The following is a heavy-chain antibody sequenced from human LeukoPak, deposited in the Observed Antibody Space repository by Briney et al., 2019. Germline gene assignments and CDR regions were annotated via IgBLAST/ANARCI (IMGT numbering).Heavy chain of an antibody. CDR3: ARGTGGYQLLLYY. J-gene: IGHJ4*02. D-gene: IGHD2-2*01. V-gene: IGHV4-38-2*01. CDR2: IYHSGST. CDR1: GYSISSGYY. Sequence: SETLSLTCAVSGYSISSGYYWGWIRQPPGKGLEWIGSIYHSGSTYYNPSLKSRVTISVDTSKNQFSLRLSSVTAADTAVYYCARGTGGYQLLLYYWGQGTLVTVSS.